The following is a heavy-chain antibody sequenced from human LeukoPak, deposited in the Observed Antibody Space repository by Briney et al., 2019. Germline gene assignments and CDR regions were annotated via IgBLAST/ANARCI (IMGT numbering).Heavy chain of an antibody. CDR1: GYTFTGYY. V-gene: IGHV1-2*02. Sequence: ASVKVSCKASGYTFTGYYMHWVRQAPGQGLEWMGWINPNSGGTNYAQKFQGRVTTTRDTSISTAYMELSRLRSDDTAVYYCARDSLLWFGEFSGDYWGQGTLVTVSS. J-gene: IGHJ4*02. CDR3: ARDSLLWFGEFSGDY. CDR2: INPNSGGT. D-gene: IGHD3-10*01.